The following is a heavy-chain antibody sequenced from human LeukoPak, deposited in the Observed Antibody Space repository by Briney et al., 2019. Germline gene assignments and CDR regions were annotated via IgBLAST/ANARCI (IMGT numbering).Heavy chain of an antibody. V-gene: IGHV3-30-3*01. Sequence: AGGSLRLSCAASGFTFSSYAMHWVRQAPGKGLEWVAVISYDGSNKYYADSVKGRFTISRDNSKNTLYLQMNSLRAEDTAVYYCASSGMDVWGQGTTVTVSS. CDR1: GFTFSSYA. CDR3: ASSGMDV. J-gene: IGHJ6*02. CDR2: ISYDGSNK.